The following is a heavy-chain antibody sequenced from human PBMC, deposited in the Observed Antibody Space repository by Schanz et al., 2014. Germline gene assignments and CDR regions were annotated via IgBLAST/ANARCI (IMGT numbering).Heavy chain of an antibody. V-gene: IGHV1-8*01. J-gene: IGHJ4*02. CDR1: GGTFSSYT. CDR2: MNPNSGNP. CDR3: ARGRTFDY. Sequence: QLQLVQSGAEVKKPGSSVKVSCKLSGGTFSSYTISWMRQAPGQGLEWLGWMNPNSGNPGFAQKFRGRATMTRNTSMSTAYIELHILTSEDTAVYYCARGRTFDYWGQGTLVTVSS.